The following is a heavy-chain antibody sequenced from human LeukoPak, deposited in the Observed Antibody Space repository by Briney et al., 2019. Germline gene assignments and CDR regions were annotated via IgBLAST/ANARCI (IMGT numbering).Heavy chain of an antibody. CDR1: GGSISSYY. CDR2: IYYSGST. CDR3: AREGYGAADY. V-gene: IGHV4-59*01. J-gene: IGHJ4*02. D-gene: IGHD5-18*01. Sequence: PSETLSLTCTVSGGSISSYYWSWIRQPPGKGLEWIGYIYYSGSTNYNPSLKSRVTISVDTSKNQFSLKLSSVTAADTAVYYCAREGYGAADYWGQGTLVTVSS.